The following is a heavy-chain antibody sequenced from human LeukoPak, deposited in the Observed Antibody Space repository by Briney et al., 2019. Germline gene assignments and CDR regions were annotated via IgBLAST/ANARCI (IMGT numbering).Heavy chain of an antibody. CDR1: GFTFSNYG. CDR2: IGYDGSIK. J-gene: IGHJ4*02. V-gene: IGHV3-30*02. Sequence: GGSLRLSCVVSGFTFSNYGMHWVRQPPGKGLDWVAFIGYDGSIKHSADSVKGRFTISRDNSKSTLFLQMNSLRAEDTAIYYCARSYNSAIDYWGRGTLVTVSS. D-gene: IGHD6-25*01. CDR3: ARSYNSAIDY.